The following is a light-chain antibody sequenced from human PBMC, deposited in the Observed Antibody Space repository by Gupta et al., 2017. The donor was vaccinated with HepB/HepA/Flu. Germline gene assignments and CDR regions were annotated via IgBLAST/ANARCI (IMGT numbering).Light chain of an antibody. Sequence: DIQMTQSPSTLSASVGDRITITCRASQSISTWLAWYQQKPGKAPNLLIYKASSLESRVPSRFSGSGSGTEFTLTISSLQPDDFATYYCQQYKSYPYTFGQGTKLEIK. CDR2: KAS. J-gene: IGKJ2*01. CDR3: QQYKSYPYT. CDR1: QSISTW. V-gene: IGKV1-5*03.